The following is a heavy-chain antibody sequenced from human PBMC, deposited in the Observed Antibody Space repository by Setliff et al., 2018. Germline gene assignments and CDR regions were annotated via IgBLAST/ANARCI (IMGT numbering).Heavy chain of an antibody. CDR3: ARLPNYVWGSPVDY. V-gene: IGHV4-39*01. J-gene: IGHJ4*02. CDR2: VYYSGTT. D-gene: IGHD3-16*01. CDR1: VDSISSSTYY. Sequence: LSLTCTVSVDSISSSTYYWGWIRQPPGKGLEWIGSVYYSGTTKYNPSLGSRVTISVDASKNQFSLTLSSVTAADTAVYYCARLPNYVWGSPVDYWGQGTLVTVS.